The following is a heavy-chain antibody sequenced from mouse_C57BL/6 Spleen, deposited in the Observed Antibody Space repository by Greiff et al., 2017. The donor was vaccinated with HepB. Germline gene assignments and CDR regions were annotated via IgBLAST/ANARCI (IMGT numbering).Heavy chain of an antibody. CDR3: ARITTDAMDY. J-gene: IGHJ4*01. D-gene: IGHD1-1*01. CDR2: ISSGSSTI. V-gene: IGHV5-17*01. CDR1: GFTFSDYG. Sequence: EVMLVESGGGLVKPGGSLKLSCAASGFTFSDYGMHWVRQAPEKGLEWVAYISSGSSTIYYADTVKGRFTISRDNAKNTLFLQMTSLRSEDTAMYYCARITTDAMDYWGQGTSVTVSS.